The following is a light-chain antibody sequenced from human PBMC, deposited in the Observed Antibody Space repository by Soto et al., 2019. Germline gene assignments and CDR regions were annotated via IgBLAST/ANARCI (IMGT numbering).Light chain of an antibody. J-gene: IGKJ3*01. CDR1: QSICSW. CDR3: QQYNTSPPS. Sequence: DIQMTQSPSTLSASVGDRVTITCRTSQSICSWLDWYQQKPGKAPNLLIYKASTLQGAVPSRFSGSGSWTEFSLSISSLQPADLATYSCQQYNTSPPSFGPGTKVDI. V-gene: IGKV1-5*03. CDR2: KAS.